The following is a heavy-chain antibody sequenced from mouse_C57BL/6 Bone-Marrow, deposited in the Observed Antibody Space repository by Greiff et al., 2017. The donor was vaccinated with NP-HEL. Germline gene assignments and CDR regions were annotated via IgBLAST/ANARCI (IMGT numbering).Heavy chain of an antibody. D-gene: IGHD1-1*01. V-gene: IGHV1-63*01. Sequence: VQLQQPGAELVRPGTSVKLSCKASGYTFTNYWIGWVKQRPGHGLEWIGDIYPGGGYTNYNEKFKGKATLTEDKSSSTAYMQFSSLTSEDSAIYYGARGGDYYSYDDMDYWGQGTTVTVSS. CDR3: ARGGDYYSYDDMDY. CDR1: GYTFTNYW. J-gene: IGHJ4*01. CDR2: IYPGGGYT.